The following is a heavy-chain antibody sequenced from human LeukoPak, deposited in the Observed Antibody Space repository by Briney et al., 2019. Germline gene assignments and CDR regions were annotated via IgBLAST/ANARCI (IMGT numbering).Heavy chain of an antibody. D-gene: IGHD6-19*01. CDR1: GYTFTSYA. J-gene: IGHJ4*02. CDR3: ARDGAQWLVRGDFDY. CDR2: INTNTGNP. V-gene: IGHV7-4-1*02. Sequence: ASVKVSCKASGYTFTSYAMNWVRQAPGQGLEWMGWINTNTGNPTYARGFTGRFVFSLGTSVSTAYLQISSLKAEDTAVYYCARDGAQWLVRGDFDYWGQGTLVTVSS.